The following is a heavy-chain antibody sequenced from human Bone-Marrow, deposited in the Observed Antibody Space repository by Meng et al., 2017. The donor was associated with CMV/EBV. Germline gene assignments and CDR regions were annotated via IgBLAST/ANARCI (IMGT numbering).Heavy chain of an antibody. D-gene: IGHD6-6*01. CDR1: GYSFSDYW. CDR2: IYPDDSDT. J-gene: IGHJ6*01. Sequence: KVSCKGSGYSFSDYWIGWVRQMPGKGLEWVGIIYPDDSDTRYSPSFQGQVTISADRSIDSAYLEWSSLKTSDTAMYYCARHGAIASRPLRPFYYYYYGMDVWGQGTSVTVSS. CDR3: ARHGAIASRPLRPFYYYYYGMDV. V-gene: IGHV5-51*01.